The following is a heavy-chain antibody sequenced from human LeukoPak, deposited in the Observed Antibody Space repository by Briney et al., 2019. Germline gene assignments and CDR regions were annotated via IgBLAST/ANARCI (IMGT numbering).Heavy chain of an antibody. V-gene: IGHV3-23*01. CDR2: ISGSGGST. Sequence: PGGSLRLSCAASGFTFSSYAMSWVRQAPGKGLEWVSAISGSGGSTYYADSVKGRFTISRDNSKNTLYLQMNSLRAEDTAVYYCAKDPYGDYGYWYFDLWGRGTLVTVSS. J-gene: IGHJ2*01. D-gene: IGHD4-17*01. CDR1: GFTFSSYA. CDR3: AKDPYGDYGYWYFDL.